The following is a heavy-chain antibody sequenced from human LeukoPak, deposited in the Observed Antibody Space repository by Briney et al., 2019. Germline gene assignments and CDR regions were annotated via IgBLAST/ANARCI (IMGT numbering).Heavy chain of an antibody. J-gene: IGHJ4*02. CDR1: GFTFTSSA. Sequence: SVKVSCKASGFTFTSSAMQWVRQARGQRLEWIGWIVVGSGNTNYAQKFQERVTITRDMSTSTAYMELSSLRSEDTAVYYCAALRRDDYYDSSGYYSPFGYWGQGTLVTVSS. CDR3: AALRRDDYYDSSGYYSPFGY. V-gene: IGHV1-58*02. D-gene: IGHD3-22*01. CDR2: IVVGSGNT.